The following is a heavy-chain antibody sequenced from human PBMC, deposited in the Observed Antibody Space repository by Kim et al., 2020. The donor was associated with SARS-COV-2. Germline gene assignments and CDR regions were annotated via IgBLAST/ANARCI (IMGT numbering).Heavy chain of an antibody. CDR3: ARRYYYDDSGNYAFDY. V-gene: IGHV5-51*01. CDR2: IYPGDSDT. J-gene: IGHJ4*02. CDR1: GYRFTTYW. Sequence: GESLKISCKGSGYRFTTYWIGWVRQMPGKGPEWMGIIYPGDSDTRYSPSLQGQVTISADKSITTAYLQWSSLKASDTAMYYCARRYYYDDSGNYAFDYWGQGTLVTVSS. D-gene: IGHD3-22*01.